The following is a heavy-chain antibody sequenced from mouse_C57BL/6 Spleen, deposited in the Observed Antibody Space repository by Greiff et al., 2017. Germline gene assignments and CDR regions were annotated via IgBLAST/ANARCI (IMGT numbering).Heavy chain of an antibody. V-gene: IGHV1-82*01. CDR2: IYPGDGDT. J-gene: IGHJ4*01. CDR3: ARSGYGYEPMDY. Sequence: VQLQQSGPELVKPGASVKISCKASGYAFSSSWMNWVKQRPGKGLEWIGRIYPGDGDTNYNGKFKGKATLTADKSSSTAYMQLSSLTSEDSAVYFCARSGYGYEPMDYWGQGTSVTVSS. D-gene: IGHD2-2*01. CDR1: GYAFSSSW.